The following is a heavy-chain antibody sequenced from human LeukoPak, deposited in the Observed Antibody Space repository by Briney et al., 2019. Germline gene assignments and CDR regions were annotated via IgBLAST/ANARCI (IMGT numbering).Heavy chain of an antibody. CDR1: GFTFSSYS. CDR2: ISSSSSYI. Sequence: GGSLRLSCAASGFTFSSYSMNWVRQAPGKGLEWVSSISSSSSYIYYPDSVKGRFTISRDNAKNSLYLQMDSLRAEDTALYYCARASSGWTVDLYYFDYWGRGILVTVSS. D-gene: IGHD6-19*01. V-gene: IGHV3-21*01. J-gene: IGHJ4*02. CDR3: ARASSGWTVDLYYFDY.